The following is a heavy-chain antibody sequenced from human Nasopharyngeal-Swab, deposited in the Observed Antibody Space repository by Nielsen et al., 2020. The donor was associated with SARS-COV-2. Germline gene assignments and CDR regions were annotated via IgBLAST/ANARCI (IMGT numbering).Heavy chain of an antibody. CDR1: GYTFISYA. V-gene: IGHV7-4-1*02. CDR3: ARELYYDSSGPQGY. Sequence: AGAKVCCKAAGYTFISYAMNWVRQAPGQGLEWMGWINTNTGNPTYAQGFTGRFVFSLDTSVSTAYLQISSLKAEDTAVYYCARELYYDSSGPQGYWGQGTLVTVSS. D-gene: IGHD3-22*01. CDR2: INTNTGNP. J-gene: IGHJ4*02.